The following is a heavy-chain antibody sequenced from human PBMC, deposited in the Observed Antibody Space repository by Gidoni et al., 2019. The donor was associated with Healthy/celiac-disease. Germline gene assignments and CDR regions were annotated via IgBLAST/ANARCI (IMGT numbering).Heavy chain of an antibody. V-gene: IGHV3-15*01. D-gene: IGHD3-22*01. CDR2: IKSKTDGGTT. Sequence: EVQLVESGGGLVKPGGSLRLSCAASGFIFSNAWMSWVRQAPGKGLEWVGRIKSKTDGGTTDYAAPVKGRLNISRDDSKNTLYLQMNSLKTEDTAVYYCTTVATVSYYDNSGYSVYWGQGTLVTVSS. J-gene: IGHJ4*02. CDR1: GFIFSNAW. CDR3: TTVATVSYYDNSGYSVY.